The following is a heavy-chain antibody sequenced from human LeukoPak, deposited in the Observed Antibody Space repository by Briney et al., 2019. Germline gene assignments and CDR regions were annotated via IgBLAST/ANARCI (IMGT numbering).Heavy chain of an antibody. D-gene: IGHD2/OR15-2a*01. J-gene: IGHJ6*03. CDR1: GFTFSSYG. CDR2: IWYDGSNK. Sequence: GRSLRLSCAASGFTFSSYGMHWVRQAPGKGLEWVAVIWYDGSNKYYADSVKGRFTISRDNSKNTLYLQMNSLRAEDTAVYYCGRAPYCTTTTCFYRYYMDVWGKGTTVTVSS. CDR3: GRAPYCTTTTCFYRYYMDV. V-gene: IGHV3-33*01.